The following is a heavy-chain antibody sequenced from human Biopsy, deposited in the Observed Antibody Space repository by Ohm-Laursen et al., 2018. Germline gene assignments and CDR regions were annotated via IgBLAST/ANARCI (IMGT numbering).Heavy chain of an antibody. Sequence: SDTLSLTCTVSGCSISSYYWSWIRQPPGKGLEWIGFLYYNGFTNSNPSLKSRLTISVDTSKNQFSLKLSSVTAADTAVYYCARMDCSGGSCHYYSYGMDVWGQGTGVTVSS. V-gene: IGHV4-59*08. CDR1: GCSISSYY. D-gene: IGHD2-15*01. CDR3: ARMDCSGGSCHYYSYGMDV. CDR2: LYYNGFT. J-gene: IGHJ6*02.